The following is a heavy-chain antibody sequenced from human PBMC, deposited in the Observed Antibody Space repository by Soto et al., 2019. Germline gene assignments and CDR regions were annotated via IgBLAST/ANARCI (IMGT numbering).Heavy chain of an antibody. Sequence: ASVKVSCKASGYTFTSYYMQWVRQAPGQGLEWMGMIKPTGGSTSYAQKFQGRVTMTRDTSTSTVYMELSSLTSEDTALYYCAKGVADRGIDSWGKGTLVTVSS. V-gene: IGHV1-46*01. CDR3: AKGVADRGIDS. CDR1: GYTFTSYY. J-gene: IGHJ4*02. CDR2: IKPTGGST.